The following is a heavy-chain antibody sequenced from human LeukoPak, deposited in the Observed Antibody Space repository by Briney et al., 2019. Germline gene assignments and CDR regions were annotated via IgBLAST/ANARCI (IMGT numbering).Heavy chain of an antibody. CDR3: VRVWRGFESPLWASDI. D-gene: IGHD3-3*01. Sequence: PGGSLRLSCAASGFTFSDYSMNWVRQAPGKGLEWISFIFCNSSMRSYSDAVKGRFTISRDNHQNSLVLEMNSLRSEDTAIYYCVRVWRGFESPLWASDIWGPGTMVTVSS. CDR1: GFTFSDYS. CDR2: IFCNSSMR. V-gene: IGHV3-48*01. J-gene: IGHJ3*02.